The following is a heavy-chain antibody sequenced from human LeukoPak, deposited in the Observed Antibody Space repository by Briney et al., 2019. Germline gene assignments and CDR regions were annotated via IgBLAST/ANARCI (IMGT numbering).Heavy chain of an antibody. V-gene: IGHV3-48*03. D-gene: IGHD3-10*01. J-gene: IGHJ4*02. Sequence: GGSLRLSCAASGFTFSSYEMNWVRQAPGKGLEWVSYISSSGSTIYYADSVKGRFTISRDNAKNSLYLQMNSLRAEDTAVYYCARQVYYGSGSSPYFDYWGQGTLVTVSS. CDR2: ISSSGSTI. CDR3: ARQVYYGSGSSPYFDY. CDR1: GFTFSSYE.